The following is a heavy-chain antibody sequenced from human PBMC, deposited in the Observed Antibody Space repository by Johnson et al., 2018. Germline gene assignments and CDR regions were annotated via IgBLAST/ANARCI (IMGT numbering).Heavy chain of an antibody. D-gene: IGHD2-2*01. CDR3: ARDLRYCSSTSCLSYYYHYYMDV. V-gene: IGHV1-69*01. CDR1: GGTFSSYA. J-gene: IGHJ6*03. CDR2: IIPIFGTA. Sequence: QVQLVESGAEVKKPGSSVKVSCKASGGTFSSYAISRVRPAPGQGLEWMGGIIPIFGTANYAQKFQGSVPLTADESTSTAYMELSSLRSEATAAYYCARDLRYCSSTSCLSYYYHYYMDVWGKGTTVTVSS.